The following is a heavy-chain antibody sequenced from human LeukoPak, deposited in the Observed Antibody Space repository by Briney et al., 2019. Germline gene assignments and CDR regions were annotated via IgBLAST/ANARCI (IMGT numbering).Heavy chain of an antibody. J-gene: IGHJ4*02. CDR1: GFTFSDYF. CDR2: ISSDGGNI. Sequence: TGGSLRLSCVTSGFTFSDYFMNWIRQAPGKGLEWLSFISSDGGNIYYTDSVKGRFTISRDNAKKTLYLDMNSLRVDDTAIYYCATSRVFDCWGQGMLDTVS. V-gene: IGHV3-11*04. CDR3: ATSRVFDC.